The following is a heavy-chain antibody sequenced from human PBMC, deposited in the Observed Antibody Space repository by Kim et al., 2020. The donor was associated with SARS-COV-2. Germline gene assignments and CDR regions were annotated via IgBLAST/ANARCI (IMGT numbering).Heavy chain of an antibody. CDR1: GFIFDDYA. Sequence: GGSLRLSCAASGFIFDDYAMHWVRQAPGKGLEWVSGISWNSGSIGYADSVKGRFTISRENAKNSLYLQMNSLRVEDTALYYCAKDMGYSSGGIESWGQGTLVTVSS. J-gene: IGHJ4*02. CDR2: ISWNSGSI. V-gene: IGHV3-9*01. D-gene: IGHD6-19*01. CDR3: AKDMGYSSGGIES.